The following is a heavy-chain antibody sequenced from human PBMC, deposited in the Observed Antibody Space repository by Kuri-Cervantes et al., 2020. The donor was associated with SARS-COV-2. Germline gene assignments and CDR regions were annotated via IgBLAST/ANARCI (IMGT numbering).Heavy chain of an antibody. D-gene: IGHD1-26*01. J-gene: IGHJ6*02. V-gene: IGHV1-58*01. CDR3: AASLLYRIYYYSGMDV. CDR2: IVVGSGNT. Sequence: AVKVSCKASGFTFTSSAVQWVRQARGQRLEWIGVIVVGSGNTNYAQQFQERVTITRDMSTSTAYMQLSSLRSEDTAVYYCAASLLYRIYYYSGMDVWGQGTTVTVSS. CDR1: GFTFTSSA.